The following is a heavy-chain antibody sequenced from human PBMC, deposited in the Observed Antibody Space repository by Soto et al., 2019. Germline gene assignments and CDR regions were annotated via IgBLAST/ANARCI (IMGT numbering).Heavy chain of an antibody. CDR2: IYPGDSDT. Sequence: PGESLKVSCKGSGYSFASYWSGWVRQMPGKGLEWMGIIYPGDSDTRYSPSFQGQVTISADKSISTAYLHWSSLKASDSAMYYCARQVEDGYSFAYHYWGQGTQVTVSS. V-gene: IGHV5-51*01. CDR3: ARQVEDGYSFAYHY. J-gene: IGHJ4*02. D-gene: IGHD5-18*01. CDR1: GYSFASYW.